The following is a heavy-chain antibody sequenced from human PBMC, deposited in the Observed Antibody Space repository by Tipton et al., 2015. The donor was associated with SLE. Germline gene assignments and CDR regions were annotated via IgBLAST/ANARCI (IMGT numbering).Heavy chain of an antibody. CDR1: GGSISSYY. J-gene: IGHJ6*03. CDR2: INHSGST. D-gene: IGHD3-10*01. Sequence: TLSLTCTVSGGSISSYYWSWIRQPAGKGLEWIGEINHSGSTNYNPSLKSRVTISVDTSKNQFSLKLSSVTAADTAVYYCARSLLWSGGPGYYYMDVWGKGTTVTVSS. CDR3: ARSLLWSGGPGYYYMDV. V-gene: IGHV4-34*01.